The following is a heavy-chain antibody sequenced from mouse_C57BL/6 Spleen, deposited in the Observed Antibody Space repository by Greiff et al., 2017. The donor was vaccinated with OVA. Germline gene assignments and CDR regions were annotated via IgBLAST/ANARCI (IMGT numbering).Heavy chain of an antibody. J-gene: IGHJ4*01. V-gene: IGHV7-3*01. D-gene: IGHD1-1*01. CDR3: ARYGGYGSRAMDY. CDR2: IRNKANGYTT. CDR1: GFTFTDYY. Sequence: EVQVVESGGGLVQPGGSLSLSCAASGFTFTDYYMSWVRQPPGKALEWLGFIRNKANGYTTEYSASVKGRFTISRDNSQSILYLQMNALRAEDSATYYCARYGGYGSRAMDYWGQGTSVTVSS.